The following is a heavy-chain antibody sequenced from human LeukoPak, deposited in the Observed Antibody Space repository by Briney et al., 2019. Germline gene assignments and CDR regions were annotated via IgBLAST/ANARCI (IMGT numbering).Heavy chain of an antibody. V-gene: IGHV3-23*01. Sequence: VQPRGSLRLSCAASGFTFITYAMSWVRQAPGKGLEWVSAITGNGRTTHYADSVKGRFTFSRDNSKNTLYLQMNSLRAEDTAIYYCARSPGVSSSWYDYWGQGTLVTVSS. CDR1: GFTFITYA. J-gene: IGHJ4*02. D-gene: IGHD6-13*01. CDR3: ARSPGVSSSWYDY. CDR2: ITGNGRTT.